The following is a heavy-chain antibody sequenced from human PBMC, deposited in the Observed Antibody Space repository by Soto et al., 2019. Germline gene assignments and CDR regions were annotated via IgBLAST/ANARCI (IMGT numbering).Heavy chain of an antibody. CDR1: GFTFDDYA. CDR3: AKSTMIVVVNYYFDY. Sequence: GGSLRLSCAASGFTFDDYAMHWVRQAPGKGLEWVSGISWNSGSIGYADSVKGRFTISRDNAKNSLYLQMNSLRAEDTALYYCAKSTMIVVVNYYFDYWGQGTLVTVSS. CDR2: ISWNSGSI. D-gene: IGHD3-22*01. V-gene: IGHV3-9*01. J-gene: IGHJ4*02.